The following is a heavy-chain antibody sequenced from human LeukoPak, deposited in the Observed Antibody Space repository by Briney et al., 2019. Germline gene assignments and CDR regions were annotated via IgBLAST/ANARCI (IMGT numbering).Heavy chain of an antibody. CDR2: IYYSGST. CDR3: ARRRYSFDAFGI. V-gene: IGHV4-59*08. J-gene: IGHJ3*02. CDR1: GGSISRYY. D-gene: IGHD5-18*01. Sequence: PSETLSLTCTVSGGSISRYYWSWIRQPPGKGLEWIGYIYYSGSTNYNPSLKSRVTISVDTSKNQFSLKLSSVTAADTAVYYCARRRYSFDAFGIWGQGTMVTVSP.